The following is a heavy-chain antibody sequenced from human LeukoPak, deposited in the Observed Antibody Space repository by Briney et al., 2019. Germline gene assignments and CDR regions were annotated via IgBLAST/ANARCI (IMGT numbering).Heavy chain of an antibody. Sequence: GGSLRLSCAASGFTFSSYAMHWVRQAPGKGLEWVAVISYDGSNKYYADSVKGRFTISRDNSKNTLYLQMNSLRVEDTAVYYCAKLDGIAGLDYWGQGTLVTVSS. CDR1: GFTFSSYA. CDR2: ISYDGSNK. CDR3: AKLDGIAGLDY. V-gene: IGHV3-30-3*01. J-gene: IGHJ4*02. D-gene: IGHD6-13*01.